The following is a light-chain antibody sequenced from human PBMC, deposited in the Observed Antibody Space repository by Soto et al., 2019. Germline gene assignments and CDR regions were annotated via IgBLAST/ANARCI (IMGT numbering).Light chain of an antibody. CDR2: DVT. CDR3: SSYTSTSTLVV. V-gene: IGLV2-14*01. J-gene: IGLJ2*01. CDR1: SSDVGDYNY. Sequence: QSALTQPASVSGSPGQSITISCTGSSSDVGDYNYVSWYQQHPGKAPKLMIYDVTNRPSGVSNRFSGSKSGNTASLTISGLQAEDEADYYCSSYTSTSTLVVFVGGTKVTVL.